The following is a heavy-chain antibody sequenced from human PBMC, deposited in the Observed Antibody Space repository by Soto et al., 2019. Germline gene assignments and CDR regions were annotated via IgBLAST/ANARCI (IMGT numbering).Heavy chain of an antibody. V-gene: IGHV3-73*01. Sequence: GGSLRLSWAASGFTFSGSAMHWVRQASGKGLEWVGRIRSKANSYATAYAASVKGRFTISRDDSKNTAYLQMNSLKTEDTAVYYCTRRFSGWYSNWFDPWGQGTLVTVSS. CDR1: GFTFSGSA. J-gene: IGHJ5*02. CDR2: IRSKANSYAT. CDR3: TRRFSGWYSNWFDP. D-gene: IGHD6-19*01.